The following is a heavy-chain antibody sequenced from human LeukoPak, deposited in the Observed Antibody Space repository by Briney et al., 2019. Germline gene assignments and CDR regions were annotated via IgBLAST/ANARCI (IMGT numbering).Heavy chain of an antibody. CDR1: GFTFSDHY. CDR2: TRNKANSYTT. Sequence: GGSLRLSCAASGFTFSDHYMDWVRQAPGKGLEWVGRTRNKANSYTTEYAASVKGRFTISRDDSKNSLYLQMNSLKTEDTAVYYCARGNPYDFWSGHYTGRGKYYFDYWGQGTLVTVSS. CDR3: ARGNPYDFWSGHYTGRGKYYFDY. V-gene: IGHV3-72*01. D-gene: IGHD3-3*01. J-gene: IGHJ4*02.